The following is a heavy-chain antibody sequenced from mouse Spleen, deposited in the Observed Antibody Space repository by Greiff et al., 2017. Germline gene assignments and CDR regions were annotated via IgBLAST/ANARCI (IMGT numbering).Heavy chain of an antibody. CDR3: ARNFNGSPYAMDY. CDR1: GFSLTSYG. D-gene: IGHD1-1*01. J-gene: IGHJ4*01. Sequence: VHLVESGPGLVAPSQSLSITCTVSGFSLTSYGVHWVRQPPGKGLEWLVVIWSDGSTTYNSALKSRLSISKDNSKSQVFLKMNSLQTDDTAMYYCARNFNGSPYAMDYWGQGTSVTVSS. CDR2: IWSDGST. V-gene: IGHV2-6*02.